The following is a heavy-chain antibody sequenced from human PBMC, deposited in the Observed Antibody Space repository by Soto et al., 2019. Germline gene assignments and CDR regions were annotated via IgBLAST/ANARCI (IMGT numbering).Heavy chain of an antibody. D-gene: IGHD3-10*01. J-gene: IGHJ5*02. V-gene: IGHV4-34*01. CDR2: INHSGST. CDR1: GGSFSAYS. Sequence: ETLSLTCAVYGGSFSAYSWTWIRQPPGKGLEWIGEINHSGSTYYNPSLESRVTISVDTSKNQFSLKLSSVTAADTAVYYCARVRGVIPRIDPWGQGTLVTVSS. CDR3: ARVRGVIPRIDP.